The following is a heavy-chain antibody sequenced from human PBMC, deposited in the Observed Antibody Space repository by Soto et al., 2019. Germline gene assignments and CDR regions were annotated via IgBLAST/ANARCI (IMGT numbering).Heavy chain of an antibody. D-gene: IGHD5-18*01. Sequence: GGSLRLSCAASGFTFSGSAMHWVRQASGKGLEWVGRIRSKANSYAKAYAASVKGRFTISRDDSKNTAYLQMNSLKTEDTAVYYCTRRGGYSYGPDYWGQGTLVTVSS. V-gene: IGHV3-73*01. J-gene: IGHJ4*02. CDR3: TRRGGYSYGPDY. CDR2: IRSKANSYAK. CDR1: GFTFSGSA.